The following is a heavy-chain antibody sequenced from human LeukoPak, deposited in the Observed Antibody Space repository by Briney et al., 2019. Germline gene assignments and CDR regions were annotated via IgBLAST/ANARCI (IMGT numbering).Heavy chain of an antibody. V-gene: IGHV4-59*01. Sequence: PSETLSLTCTVSGGSISSYYWSWIRQPPGKGLEWIGYIYYSGSTNYNPSLKSRVTISVDTSKNQFSLKLSSVTAADTAVYYCARDCSGGSCPWGGAFDIWGQGTMVTVSS. J-gene: IGHJ3*02. CDR2: IYYSGST. CDR1: GGSISSYY. D-gene: IGHD2-15*01. CDR3: ARDCSGGSCPWGGAFDI.